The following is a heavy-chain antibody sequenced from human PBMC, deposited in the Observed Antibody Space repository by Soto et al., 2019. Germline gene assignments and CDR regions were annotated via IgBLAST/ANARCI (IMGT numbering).Heavy chain of an antibody. CDR3: ARGEGYCSSTSCRRTYYYYYGMDV. J-gene: IGHJ6*02. V-gene: IGHV1-18*01. Sequence: ASVKVSCKASGYTFTSYGISWVRQAPGQGLEWMGWISAYNGNTNYAQKLQGRVTMTTDTSTSTAYMELRSLRSDDTAVYYCARGEGYCSSTSCRRTYYYYYGMDVWGQGTTVTVSS. CDR2: ISAYNGNT. CDR1: GYTFTSYG. D-gene: IGHD2-2*01.